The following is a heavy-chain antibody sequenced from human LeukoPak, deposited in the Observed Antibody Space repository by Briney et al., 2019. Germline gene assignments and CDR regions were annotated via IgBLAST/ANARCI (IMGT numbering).Heavy chain of an antibody. J-gene: IGHJ3*02. V-gene: IGHV4-4*07. CDR2: IYMGGST. D-gene: IGHD6-13*01. CDR3: AREAGSSWSRGLDI. CDR1: GGSISSYY. Sequence: SETLSLTCTVSGGSISSYYWSWIRQPAGKGLEWIGRIYMGGSTNYNSSLKSRVNMSVDTSKNQFSLYLSSVTAADTAVYYCAREAGSSWSRGLDIWGQGTVVTVSS.